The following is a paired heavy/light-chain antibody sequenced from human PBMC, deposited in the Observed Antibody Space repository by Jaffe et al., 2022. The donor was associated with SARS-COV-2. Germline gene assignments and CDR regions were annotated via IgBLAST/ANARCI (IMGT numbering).Heavy chain of an antibody. Sequence: QVQLQESGPGLVKPSETLSLTCAVSGYPITDGYYWGWVRQPPGKGLEWIGNIHHSGGTSYNPSLKSRVTMSVDTSKNHFSLKLSSVTAADTAVYYCARGLNSSGARWGQGTLVTVSS. D-gene: IGHD3-10*01. V-gene: IGHV4-38-2*01. CDR1: GYPITDGYY. CDR3: ARGLNSSGAR. CDR2: IHHSGGT. J-gene: IGHJ4*02.
Light chain of an antibody. CDR3: QQYYSTPIT. Sequence: DIVMTQSPDSLAVSLGERATINCKSSQSVLYSSNNKNYLAWYQQKPGQPPKLIIHWASTRESGVPDRFSGSGSGTDFTLTISSLQAEDVAVYYCQQYYSTPITFGQGTRLEIK. J-gene: IGKJ5*01. CDR1: QSVLYSSNNKNY. CDR2: WAS. V-gene: IGKV4-1*01.